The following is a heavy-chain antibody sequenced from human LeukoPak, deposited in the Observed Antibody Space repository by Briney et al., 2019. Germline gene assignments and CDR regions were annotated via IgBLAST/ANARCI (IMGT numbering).Heavy chain of an antibody. CDR3: AKVGDWDGDYAYYFDY. J-gene: IGHJ4*02. CDR2: ISGSGGST. V-gene: IGHV3-23*01. D-gene: IGHD4-17*01. CDR1: GFTFSSYA. Sequence: GASLRLSCAASGFTFSSYAMSWVRQAPGKGLEWVSAISGSGGSTYYADSVKGRFTISRDNSKNTLYLQMNSLRAEDTAVYYCAKVGDWDGDYAYYFDYWGRGTLVTVSS.